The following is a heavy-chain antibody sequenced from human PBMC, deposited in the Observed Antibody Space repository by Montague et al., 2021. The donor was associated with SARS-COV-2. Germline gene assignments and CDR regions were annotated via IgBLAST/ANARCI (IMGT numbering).Heavy chain of an antibody. J-gene: IGHJ4*02. CDR1: GRSIISTSSY. V-gene: IGHV4-39*07. CDR3: VRVSWYYYGSGAFDY. CDR2: ISHRENT. Sequence: SETLSLTCTVSGRSIISTSSYWGWIRQPPGGGLEWIGSISHRENTFYNPSLKSPVTIPVDTSKNQFSLEMISVTAADTGIYYCVRVSWYYYGSGAFDYWGQGTLVTVSA. D-gene: IGHD3-10*01.